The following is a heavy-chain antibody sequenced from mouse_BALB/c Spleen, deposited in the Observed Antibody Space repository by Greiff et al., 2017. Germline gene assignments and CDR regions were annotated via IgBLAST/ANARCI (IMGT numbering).Heavy chain of an antibody. J-gene: IGHJ2*01. CDR3: ARNDY. CDR1: GYTFTSYW. V-gene: IGHV1-87*01. Sequence: QVQLKESGAELARPGASVKLSCKASGYTFTSYWMQWVKQRPGQGLEWIGAIYPGDGDTRYTQKFKGKATLTADKSSSTAYMQLSSLASEDSAVYYCARNDYWGQGTTLTVSS. CDR2: IYPGDGDT.